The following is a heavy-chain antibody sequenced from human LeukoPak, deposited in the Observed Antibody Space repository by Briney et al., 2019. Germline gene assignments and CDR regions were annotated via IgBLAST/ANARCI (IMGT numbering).Heavy chain of an antibody. CDR2: ISSGGSTI. CDR1: GFIFSDYY. J-gene: IGHJ4*02. D-gene: IGHD6-19*01. V-gene: IGHV3-11*04. CDR3: ARDIPTYSSGWYVPRGSYSFDY. Sequence: GGSLRLSCAASGFIFSDYYMSWIRQAPGKGLEWLSFISSGGSTIYYADSVKGRFTISRDNAKNSLYLQMNSLRAEDTAVYYCARDIPTYSSGWYVPRGSYSFDYWGQGTLVTVSS.